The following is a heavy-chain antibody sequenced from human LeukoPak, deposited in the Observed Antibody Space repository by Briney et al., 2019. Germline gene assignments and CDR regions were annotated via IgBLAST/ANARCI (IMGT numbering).Heavy chain of an antibody. Sequence: ASVKVSCKASGYTFTGYYMHWVRQAPGQGLEWMGWINPNSGGTNYAQKFQGRVTMTRDTSISTAYMELSRLRSEDTAVYYCARDGRFGELSPYYYYGMDVWGQGTTVTVSS. J-gene: IGHJ6*02. D-gene: IGHD3-10*01. CDR3: ARDGRFGELSPYYYYGMDV. CDR2: INPNSGGT. CDR1: GYTFTGYY. V-gene: IGHV1-2*02.